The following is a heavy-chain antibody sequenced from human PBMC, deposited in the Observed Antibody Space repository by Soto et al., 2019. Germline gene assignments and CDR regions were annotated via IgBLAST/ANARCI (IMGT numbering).Heavy chain of an antibody. D-gene: IGHD1-26*01. J-gene: IGHJ3*02. V-gene: IGHV5-51*01. CDR2: IYPGDSDT. CDR1: GYRFTNFW. CDR3: AKTYSGDSNDAFDI. Sequence: LKISCTGSGYRFTNFWIGWVRQMPGKGLEWMGIIYPGDSDTTYGPSFEGQVTFSADRSTSTAYLEWSSLRASDTAMYYCAKTYSGDSNDAFDIWGQGTLVTVSS.